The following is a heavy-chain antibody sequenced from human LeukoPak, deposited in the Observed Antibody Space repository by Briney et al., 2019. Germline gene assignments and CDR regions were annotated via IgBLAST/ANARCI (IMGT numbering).Heavy chain of an antibody. CDR3: ARAPCGGDCYFRGGYDY. D-gene: IGHD2-21*02. CDR1: GFTFSSYE. V-gene: IGHV3-48*03. Sequence: WGSLRLSCAASGFTFSSYEMNWVRQAPGKGLEWVSYISSSGSTIYYADSVKGRFTISRDNAKNSLYLQMNSLRAEDTAVYYCARAPCGGDCYFRGGYDYWGQGTLVTVSS. CDR2: ISSSGSTI. J-gene: IGHJ4*02.